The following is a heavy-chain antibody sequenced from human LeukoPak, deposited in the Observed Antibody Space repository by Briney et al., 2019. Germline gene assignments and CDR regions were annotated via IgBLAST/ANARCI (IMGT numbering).Heavy chain of an antibody. CDR1: GFTFSNYN. Sequence: GGSLRLSCAASGFTFSNYNMNWVRQAPGKGLEWVSSISTSSSYIYYAASVQGRFTISSDNAKNSLYLQMNSLRAEDTAVYYCARDPRVRLIWVGRRSSKHMDVWGKGTTVTVSS. CDR2: ISTSSSYI. D-gene: IGHD3-16*01. CDR3: ARDPRVRLIWVGRRSSKHMDV. V-gene: IGHV3-21*01. J-gene: IGHJ6*03.